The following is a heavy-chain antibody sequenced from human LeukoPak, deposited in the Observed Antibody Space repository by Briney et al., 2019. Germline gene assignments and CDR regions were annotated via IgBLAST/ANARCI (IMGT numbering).Heavy chain of an antibody. CDR2: ISSSSSYI. Sequence: GGSLRLSCAASGFTFSSYEMNWVRQAPGKGLEWVSYISSSSSYIYYADSVKGRFTISRDNAKNSLYLQMNSLRAEDTAVYYCARDNALSGYEDAFDIWGQGTMVTVSS. D-gene: IGHD3-3*01. J-gene: IGHJ3*02. CDR1: GFTFSSYE. CDR3: ARDNALSGYEDAFDI. V-gene: IGHV3-21*05.